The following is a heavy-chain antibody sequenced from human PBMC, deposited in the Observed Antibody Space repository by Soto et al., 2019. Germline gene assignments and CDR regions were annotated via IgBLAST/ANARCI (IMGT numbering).Heavy chain of an antibody. D-gene: IGHD1-1*01. CDR1: GFTFDEYA. V-gene: IGHV3-23*01. CDR3: ARTVVFDP. Sequence: GGSLRLSCAASGFTFDEYAMHWVRQAPGKGLEWVSSISSSGGSTYYADSVKGRFIISRDNSKNTLFLLMTSLRAEDTAFYYCARTVVFDPWGQGTLVTVSS. CDR2: ISSSGGST. J-gene: IGHJ5*02.